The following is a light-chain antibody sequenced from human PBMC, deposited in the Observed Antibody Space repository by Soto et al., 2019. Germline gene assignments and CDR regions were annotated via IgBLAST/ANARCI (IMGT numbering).Light chain of an antibody. V-gene: IGKV3-20*01. CDR2: GAS. J-gene: IGKJ5*01. Sequence: EIVLTQSPGTMSLSPGARATLSCRASQSVSSSYLAWYQQKPGQAPRLLIYGASNRATGVPDRFSGSGSGTDFTLTISSLEPEDCAVYFCQQWHTSPSITVGQGTRLEIK. CDR1: QSVSSSY. CDR3: QQWHTSPSIT.